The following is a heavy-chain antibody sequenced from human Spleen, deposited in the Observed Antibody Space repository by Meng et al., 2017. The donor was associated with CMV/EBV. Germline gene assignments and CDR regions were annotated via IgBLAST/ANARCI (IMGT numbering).Heavy chain of an antibody. CDR2: AIPIFGTT. V-gene: IGHV1-69*05. D-gene: IGHD2-21*01. J-gene: IGHJ4*02. CDR1: GGTFSSYG. Sequence: SGGTFSSYGITWVRQAPGQGLEWMGGAIPIFGTTNFAKKFQGRVTITTDESASTLYMELSRLRSEDTAVYYCARVGGTLVIDGYFAYWGQGTLVTVSS. CDR3: ARVGGTLVIDGYFAY.